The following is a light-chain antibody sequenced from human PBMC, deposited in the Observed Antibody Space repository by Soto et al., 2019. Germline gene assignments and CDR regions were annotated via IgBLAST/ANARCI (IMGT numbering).Light chain of an antibody. CDR2: GAS. J-gene: IGKJ1*01. CDR3: HQYGGSPQT. V-gene: IGKV3-20*01. CDR1: QSVSNY. Sequence: EIVLTQSPGTLSLSPGERATLSCRASQSVSNYLAWYQRKPGQAPRLLIYGASSRATGIPDRFSGSGSGTDFTLTTSRLEPESFAVYYCHQYGGSPQTFGQGTKVEIK.